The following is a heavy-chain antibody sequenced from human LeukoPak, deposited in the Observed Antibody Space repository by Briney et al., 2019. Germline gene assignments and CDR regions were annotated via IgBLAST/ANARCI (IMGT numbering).Heavy chain of an antibody. D-gene: IGHD4-17*01. Sequence: SGGSLRLSCAASGFTFSSYWMSWVRQAPGKGLEWVANINQDGSEKYYVDSVKGRFTISRDNAKNSPYLQMNSLRAEDTAVYYCARGRTTVITQRYYYYYMDVWGKGTTVTVSS. CDR1: GFTFSSYW. CDR2: INQDGSEK. CDR3: ARGRTTVITQRYYYYYMDV. J-gene: IGHJ6*03. V-gene: IGHV3-7*01.